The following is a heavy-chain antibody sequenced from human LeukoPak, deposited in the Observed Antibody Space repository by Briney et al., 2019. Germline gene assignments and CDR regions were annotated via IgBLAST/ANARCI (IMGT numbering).Heavy chain of an antibody. J-gene: IGHJ5*02. V-gene: IGHV3-11*04. Sequence: GGSLRLSCAASGFTFSDYYMSWIRQAPGKGLEWVSYISNSGNTIYYADSVKGRFTISRDNAKNSLYLQMNSLRAEDTAVYYCARVRSYVNWFDPWGQGTLVTVSS. CDR3: ARVRSYVNWFDP. D-gene: IGHD3-10*02. CDR2: ISNSGNTI. CDR1: GFTFSDYY.